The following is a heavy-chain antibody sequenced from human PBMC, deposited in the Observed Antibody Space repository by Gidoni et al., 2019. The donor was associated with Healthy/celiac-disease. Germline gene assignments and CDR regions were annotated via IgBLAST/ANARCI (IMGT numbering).Heavy chain of an antibody. V-gene: IGHV3-23*01. CDR2: ISGSGGST. CDR1: GFPFSSYA. CDR3: AKDGPPHYYYGMDV. Sequence: EVQLLESGGGLVQPGGSLRLSCGASGFPFSSYAMSWVRQAPGKGLEWVSAISGSGGSTYYADSVKGRFTISRDNSKNTLYLQMNSLRAEDTAVYYCAKDGPPHYYYGMDVWGQGTTVTVSS. J-gene: IGHJ6*02.